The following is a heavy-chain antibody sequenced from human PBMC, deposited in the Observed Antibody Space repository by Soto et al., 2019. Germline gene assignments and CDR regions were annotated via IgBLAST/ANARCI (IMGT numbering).Heavy chain of an antibody. V-gene: IGHV3-33*01. CDR3: ARDPSSGWYYFDY. J-gene: IGHJ4*02. CDR1: GFTFSSYG. CDR2: IWYDGSNK. Sequence: ESVGGVVQPGRSLRLSCAASGFTFSSYGMHWVRQAPGKGLEWVAVIWYDGSNKYYADSVKGRFTISRDNSKNTLYLQMNSLRAEDTAVYYCARDPSSGWYYFDYWGQGTLVTVSS. D-gene: IGHD6-19*01.